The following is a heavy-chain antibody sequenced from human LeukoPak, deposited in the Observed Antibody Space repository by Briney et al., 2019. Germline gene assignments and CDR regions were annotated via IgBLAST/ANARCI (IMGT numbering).Heavy chain of an antibody. J-gene: IGHJ4*02. V-gene: IGHV3-48*03. CDR1: GFIFSSYE. D-gene: IGHD1-26*01. Sequence: GGSLRLSCATSGFIFSSYEMAWVRQAPGMGLEVVSYISNSGSPIKYGDAVKGRFTISRDNSKNSVYLQMNSLRAEDTALYFCAGGPQYGGSFSYWGQGTLVTVSS. CDR2: ISNSGSPI. CDR3: AGGPQYGGSFSY.